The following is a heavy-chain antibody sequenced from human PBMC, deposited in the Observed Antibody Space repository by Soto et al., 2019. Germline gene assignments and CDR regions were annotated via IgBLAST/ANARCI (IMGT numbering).Heavy chain of an antibody. CDR2: IYSGGST. CDR1: GFTVSSNY. V-gene: IGHV3-53*01. D-gene: IGHD3-3*01. CDR3: ARSPGSGSDFQH. J-gene: IGHJ1*01. Sequence: GESLKISCAASGFTVSSNYMSWVRQAPGKGLEWVSVIYSGGSTYYADSVKGRFTISRDNSKNTLYLQMNSLRAEDTAVYYCARSPGSGSDFQHWGQGTLVTVSS.